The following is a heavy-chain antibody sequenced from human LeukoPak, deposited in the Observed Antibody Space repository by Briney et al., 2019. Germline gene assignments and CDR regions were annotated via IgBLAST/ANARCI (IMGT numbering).Heavy chain of an antibody. CDR2: ISYDGSNK. V-gene: IGHV3-30*18. CDR3: AKSGAAYYYGMDV. CDR1: GLTFSSYG. Sequence: GGSLRLSCAASGLTFSSYGMPWVRQAPGKGLEWVAVISYDGSNKYYADSVKGRFTISRDNSKNTLYLQMNSLRAEDTAVYYCAKSGAAYYYGMDVWGQGTTVTVSS. J-gene: IGHJ6*02. D-gene: IGHD2-15*01.